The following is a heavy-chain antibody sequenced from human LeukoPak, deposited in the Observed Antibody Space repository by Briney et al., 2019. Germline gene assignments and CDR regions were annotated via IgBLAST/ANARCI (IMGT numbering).Heavy chain of an antibody. V-gene: IGHV3-21*01. J-gene: IGHJ5*02. Sequence: GGSLRLSCAASGFTFSSYSMNWVRQAPGKGLEWVSSISSSSSYIYYADSVKGRFTISRDNAKNSLYPQMNSLRAEDTAVYYCATVATGGYNWFDPWGQGTLVTVSS. CDR3: ATVATGGYNWFDP. CDR2: ISSSSSYI. CDR1: GFTFSSYS. D-gene: IGHD5-12*01.